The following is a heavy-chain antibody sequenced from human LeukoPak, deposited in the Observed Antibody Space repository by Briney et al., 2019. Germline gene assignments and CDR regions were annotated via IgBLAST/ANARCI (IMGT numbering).Heavy chain of an antibody. CDR3: ARTAYDSSGYYPD. J-gene: IGHJ4*02. Sequence: SETLSLTCAVSGGSISSGGFSWSWIRQPPGKGLERIGYIYHSGSAYYNPSLESRVTISVDRSKNEYFLKVKSVTAADTAVYYCARTAYDSSGYYPDWGQGTPVIVSS. D-gene: IGHD3-22*01. V-gene: IGHV4-30-2*01. CDR1: GGSISSGGFS. CDR2: IYHSGSA.